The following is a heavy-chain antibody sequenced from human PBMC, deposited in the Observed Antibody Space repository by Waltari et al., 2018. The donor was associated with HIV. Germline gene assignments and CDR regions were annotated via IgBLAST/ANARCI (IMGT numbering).Heavy chain of an antibody. CDR3: ARDRPYYDGSVSLQYFDY. CDR1: GGSISSGSYY. D-gene: IGHD3-10*01. CDR2: IYTSGST. V-gene: IGHV4-61*02. Sequence: QVQLQESGQGLVKPSQTLSLTCNVSGGSISSGSYYWSWIRQPAGKGLDWIGGIYTSGSTTSNLSHESRGPISGNTSKNHLSLMLRFGTAADTTVYYCARDRPYYDGSVSLQYFDYWGQGTLVTVSS. J-gene: IGHJ4*02.